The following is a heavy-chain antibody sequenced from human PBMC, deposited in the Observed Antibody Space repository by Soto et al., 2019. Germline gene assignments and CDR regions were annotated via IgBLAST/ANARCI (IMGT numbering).Heavy chain of an antibody. Sequence: QVQLVESGGGVVQPGASLRLSCVGSGFTFRSYVIHWVRQAPGKGLEWVALTSYDGSNKYYDDSVKGRFTISRDNSRNTVDLHMDSLRLEDTAPYYCARWGTTVGLDVWGQGTLVSVSS. CDR3: ARWGTTVGLDV. J-gene: IGHJ4*02. D-gene: IGHD4-17*01. V-gene: IGHV3-30*19. CDR2: TSYDGSNK. CDR1: GFTFRSYV.